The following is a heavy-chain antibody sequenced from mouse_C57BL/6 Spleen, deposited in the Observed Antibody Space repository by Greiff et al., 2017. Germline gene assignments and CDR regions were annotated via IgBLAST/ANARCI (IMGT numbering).Heavy chain of an antibody. CDR1: GYTFTEYT. D-gene: IGHD1-1*01. V-gene: IGHV1-62-2*01. Sequence: VKLMESGAELVKPGASVKLSCKASGYTFTEYTIHWVKQRSGQGLEWIGWFYPGSGSIKYNEKFKDKATLTADKSSSTVYMELSRLTSEDSAVYFCARHDYYYGSSYGWYFDVWGTGTTVTVSS. CDR2: FYPGSGSI. CDR3: ARHDYYYGSSYGWYFDV. J-gene: IGHJ1*03.